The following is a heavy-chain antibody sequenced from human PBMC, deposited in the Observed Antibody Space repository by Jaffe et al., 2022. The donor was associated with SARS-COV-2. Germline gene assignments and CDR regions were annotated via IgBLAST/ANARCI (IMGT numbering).Heavy chain of an antibody. CDR1: GFTFSSYS. J-gene: IGHJ6*02. CDR2: ISSSSSYI. V-gene: IGHV3-21*01. CDR3: ARERSRRDGYNHYYYYGMDV. D-gene: IGHD5-12*01. Sequence: EVQLVESGGGLVKPGGSLRLSCAASGFTFSSYSMNWVRQAPGKGLEWVSSISSSSSYIYYADSVKGRFTISRDNAKNSLYLQMNSLRAEDTAVYYCARERSRRDGYNHYYYYGMDVWGQGTTVTVSS.